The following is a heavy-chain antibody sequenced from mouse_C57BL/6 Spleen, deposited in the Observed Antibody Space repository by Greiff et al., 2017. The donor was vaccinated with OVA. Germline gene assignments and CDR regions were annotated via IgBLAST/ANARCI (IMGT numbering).Heavy chain of an antibody. J-gene: IGHJ4*01. V-gene: IGHV1-18*01. Sequence: EVQLQQSGPELVKPGASVKISCKASGYTFTDYNMDWVKQSHGKRLEWIGDINPNIGGTIYNQKFKGKATLTVDKSSSTTYMELRSLTYEDTTVYTCAKSRGYYGNNCAMDYWGQGTSVTVSS. CDR2: INPNIGGT. CDR3: AKSRGYYGNNCAMDY. D-gene: IGHD2-1*01. CDR1: GYTFTDYN.